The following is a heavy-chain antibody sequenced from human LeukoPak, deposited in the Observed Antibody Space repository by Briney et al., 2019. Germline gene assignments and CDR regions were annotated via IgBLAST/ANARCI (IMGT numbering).Heavy chain of an antibody. CDR2: INHSGST. CDR1: GGSFSGYY. CDR3: SRLRYFDWLLWKDLRPRRTEDY. J-gene: IGHJ4*02. V-gene: IGHV4-34*01. D-gene: IGHD3-9*01. Sequence: PSETLSLTCAVYGGSFSGYYWSWIRQPPGKGLEWIGEINHSGSTNYNPSLKSRVTISVDTSKNQFSLKLSSVTAADTAVYYCSRLRYFDWLLWKDLRPRRTEDYWGQGTLVTVSS.